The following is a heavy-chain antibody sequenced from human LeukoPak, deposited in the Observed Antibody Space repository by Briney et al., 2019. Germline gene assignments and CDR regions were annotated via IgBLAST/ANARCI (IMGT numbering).Heavy chain of an antibody. V-gene: IGHV4-34*01. CDR2: INHSGST. D-gene: IGHD5-18*01. Sequence: PSETLSLTCAVYGGSFSGYYWSWIRQPPGKGLEWIGEINHSGSTNYNPSLKSRVTISVDTSKNQFSLKLSSVTAADTAVYYCARGRGYSSVLDYWGQGTLVTVSS. CDR3: ARGRGYSSVLDY. J-gene: IGHJ4*02. CDR1: GGSFSGYY.